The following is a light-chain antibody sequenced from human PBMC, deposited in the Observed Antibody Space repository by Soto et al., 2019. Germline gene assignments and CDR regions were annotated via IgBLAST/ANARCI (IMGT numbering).Light chain of an antibody. CDR3: SSFTSTSTYV. J-gene: IGLJ1*01. V-gene: IGLV2-14*03. CDR2: DVS. CDR1: SSDIGGYNH. Sequence: QSALTQPASVSGSPGQSITISCTGTSSDIGGYNHVSWYQHHPGKAPKVMIYDVSNRPSGVSNRFWGSKSGNTASLTISGLQAEDEADYYCSSFTSTSTYVFGTGTKLTVL.